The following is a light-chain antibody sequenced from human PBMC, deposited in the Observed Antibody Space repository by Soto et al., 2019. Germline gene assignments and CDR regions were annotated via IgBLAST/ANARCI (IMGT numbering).Light chain of an antibody. CDR3: QQRSNWLSIT. J-gene: IGKJ5*01. V-gene: IGKV3-11*01. CDR2: DAS. Sequence: EIVLTQSPATLSLSPGERATLSCRASQSVSSYLAWYQQKPGQAPRLLIYDASNRATGILARFSGSGSGTDFTLTISSLEPEDFAVYYCQQRSNWLSITFGQGTRLEIK. CDR1: QSVSSY.